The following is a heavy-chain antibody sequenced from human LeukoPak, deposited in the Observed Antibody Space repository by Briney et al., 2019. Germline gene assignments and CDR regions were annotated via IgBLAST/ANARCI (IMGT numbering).Heavy chain of an antibody. CDR2: IRGGSGGST. V-gene: IGHV3-23*01. Sequence: GGSLRLSCAASGFTFSNYAMSWVRQAPGKGLEWVSAIRGGSGGSTYYADSVKGRFTISRDNSKNTVYLQMNSLRAEDTAVYYCAKDQVGGDYWGQGTLVTVSS. D-gene: IGHD1-26*01. J-gene: IGHJ4*02. CDR1: GFTFSNYA. CDR3: AKDQVGGDY.